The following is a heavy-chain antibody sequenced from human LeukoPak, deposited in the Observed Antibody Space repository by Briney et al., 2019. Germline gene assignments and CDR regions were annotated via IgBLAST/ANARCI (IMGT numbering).Heavy chain of an antibody. CDR2: IYYSGSA. D-gene: IGHD6-13*01. V-gene: IGHV4-34*01. Sequence: RPSETLSLTCAVYGGSFSGYYWSWIRQPPGKGLEWIGNIYYSGSAYYKPSLKSRVTISVDTSKNQFSLKLSSVTAADTAVYYCARSFGHGSWSRKNWFDPWGQGTLATVSS. CDR3: ARSFGHGSWSRKNWFDP. CDR1: GGSFSGYY. J-gene: IGHJ5*02.